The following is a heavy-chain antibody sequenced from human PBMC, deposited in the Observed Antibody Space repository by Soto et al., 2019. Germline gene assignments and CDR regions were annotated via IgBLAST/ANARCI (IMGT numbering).Heavy chain of an antibody. Sequence: EVQLLESGGGLVQPGGSLRLSCAASGFTFSNYGMTWVRQAPGKGLEWVSAINVGGSVYYADSVKGRFTISRDNSKNTLYLQMDSLRAEDPGVYYCARVRHAHYSSASGGYSESRGQGTQVTVSS. D-gene: IGHD3-22*01. J-gene: IGHJ4*02. CDR1: GFTFSNYG. CDR2: INVGGSV. CDR3: ARVRHAHYSSASGGYSES. V-gene: IGHV3-23*01.